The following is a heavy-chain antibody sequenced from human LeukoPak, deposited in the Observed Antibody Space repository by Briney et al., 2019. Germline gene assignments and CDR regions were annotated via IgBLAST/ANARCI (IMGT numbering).Heavy chain of an antibody. CDR2: IRYDGSNK. V-gene: IGHV3-30*02. D-gene: IGHD4-17*01. Sequence: GGSLRLSCAASGFTFSSYGMHWVRQAPGKGLEWVAFIRYDGSNKYYADSVKGRFTISRDNSKNTLYLQMNSLRAEDTAVYYCASDGDYSPFNFDYXGQGTLVTVSX. CDR1: GFTFSSYG. CDR3: ASDGDYSPFNFDY. J-gene: IGHJ4*02.